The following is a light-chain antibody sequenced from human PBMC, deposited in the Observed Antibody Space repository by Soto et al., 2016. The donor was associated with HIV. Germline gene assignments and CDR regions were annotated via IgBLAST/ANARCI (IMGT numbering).Light chain of an antibody. Sequence: SYELTQPPSVSVAPGKTARITCGGNYIGSKSVHWYQQKPGQAPVVVVYDDSDRPSGIPERFSGSNSGNTATLTISGVEAGGEADYYCQVWDSSSDLVVFGGGTKLTVL. V-gene: IGLV3-21*03. CDR3: QVWDSSSDLVV. CDR2: DDS. CDR1: YIGSKS. J-gene: IGLJ2*01.